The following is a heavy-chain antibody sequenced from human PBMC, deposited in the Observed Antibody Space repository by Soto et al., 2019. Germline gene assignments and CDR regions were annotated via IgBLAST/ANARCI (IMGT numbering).Heavy chain of an antibody. J-gene: IGHJ3*02. D-gene: IGHD1-1*01. Sequence: EVQLVESGGGLVQPGGSLRLSCAASGFSFSSHWMSWVRQAPGRGLEWVANIRQDGGEEHYLDSVQGRFTLSRDNAKNSLYLQMNGLRVDDTAVYYCAKSEGYSFDIRGKGTMVTVSS. CDR3: AKSEGYSFDI. CDR2: IRQDGGEE. V-gene: IGHV3-7*01. CDR1: GFSFSSHW.